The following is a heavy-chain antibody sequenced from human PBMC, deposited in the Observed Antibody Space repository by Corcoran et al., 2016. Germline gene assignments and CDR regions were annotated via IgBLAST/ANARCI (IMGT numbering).Heavy chain of an antibody. J-gene: IGHJ5*02. D-gene: IGHD3-10*01. V-gene: IGHV4-34*01. CDR1: GGSFSGYY. CDR2: INHSGST. Sequence: QVQLQQWGAGLLKPSETLSLTCAVYGGSFSGYYWSWIRQPPGKGLEWIGEINHSGSTNYNPSLKSRVTISVDTSKNQFSLKLSSVTAADTAVYYCATVPAAPTRGWFYPWGQGTLVTVSS. CDR3: ATVPAAPTRGWFYP.